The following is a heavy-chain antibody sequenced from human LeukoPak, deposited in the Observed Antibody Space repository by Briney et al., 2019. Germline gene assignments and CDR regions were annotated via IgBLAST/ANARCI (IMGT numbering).Heavy chain of an antibody. Sequence: PSETLSLTCTVSGGSISSYYWSWIRQPAGTALEWIGRIYTSGTITYNPSLKSRVTMSVDTSKNQFSLKLSSVTAADTAAYYCARDSGTTGEVKFDPWGQGALVTVSS. J-gene: IGHJ5*02. D-gene: IGHD3-10*01. CDR2: IYTSGTI. CDR1: GGSISSYY. V-gene: IGHV4-4*07. CDR3: ARDSGTTGEVKFDP.